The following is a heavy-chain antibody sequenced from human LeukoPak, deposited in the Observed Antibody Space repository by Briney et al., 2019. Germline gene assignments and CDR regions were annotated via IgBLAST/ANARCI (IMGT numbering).Heavy chain of an antibody. Sequence: ASVKVSCKASGYTFTGYYIHWVRQAPGQGSEWMGWINPNRGDTNYAQRFQGRVSMTRDTSISTTYMELSTLRSDDTAIYYCARVMYQLPYFDSWGRGTLVTVSS. CDR2: INPNRGDT. D-gene: IGHD2-2*01. J-gene: IGHJ4*02. CDR1: GYTFTGYY. V-gene: IGHV1-2*02. CDR3: ARVMYQLPYFDS.